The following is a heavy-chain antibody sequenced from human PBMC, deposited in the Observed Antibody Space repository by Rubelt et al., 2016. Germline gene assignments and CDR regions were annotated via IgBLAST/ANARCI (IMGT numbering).Heavy chain of an antibody. Sequence: QVQLVQSGAEVKKPGASVKVSCKASGYTFTSYDISWVRQAPGQGLEWLGWISAYDGNTNYAQKFQGEVTMTTEKPTGTAHMELRSLRSDDTAVYYCARDQAPYDYWGQGTQVTVSS. V-gene: IGHV1-18*01. CDR1: GYTFTSYD. J-gene: IGHJ4*02. CDR2: ISAYDGNT. CDR3: ARDQAPYDY.